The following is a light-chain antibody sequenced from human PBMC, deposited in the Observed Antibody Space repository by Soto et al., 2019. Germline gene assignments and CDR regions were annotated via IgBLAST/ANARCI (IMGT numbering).Light chain of an antibody. CDR3: QQYKTYSRT. V-gene: IGKV1-5*03. CDR1: QSINTW. J-gene: IGKJ1*01. Sequence: DIQMTQSPSTLSASVGDRIIITCRASQSINTWLAWYQQKPGEAPKLLIYDGSTLERGVPSRFSGSGSGTEFTLTISRLQPDDFATFYFQQYKTYSRTFGQGTKVEVK. CDR2: DGS.